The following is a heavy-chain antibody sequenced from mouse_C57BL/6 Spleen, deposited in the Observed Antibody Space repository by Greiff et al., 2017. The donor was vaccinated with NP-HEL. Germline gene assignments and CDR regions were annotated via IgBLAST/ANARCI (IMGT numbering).Heavy chain of an antibody. J-gene: IGHJ3*01. CDR2: INPNYGTT. D-gene: IGHD2-4*01. CDR3: ARSGVPYDYDEFAY. V-gene: IGHV1-39*01. CDR1: GYSFTDYN. Sequence: VHVKQSGPELVKPGASVKISCKASGYSFTDYNMNWVKQSNGKSLEWIGVINPNYGTTSYNQKFKGKATLTVDQSSSTAYMQLNSLTSEDSAVYYCARSGVPYDYDEFAYWGQGTLVTVSA.